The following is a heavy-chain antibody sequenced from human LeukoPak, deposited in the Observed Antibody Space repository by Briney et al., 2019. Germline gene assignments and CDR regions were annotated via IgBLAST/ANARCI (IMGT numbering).Heavy chain of an antibody. D-gene: IGHD3-22*01. CDR2: ISVSGDST. V-gene: IGHV3-23*01. CDR1: GFTFSKYA. CDR3: AKSNYFDSGGYYFFDY. Sequence: GGSLRLSCAASGFTFSKYAMTWVRQAPGKGLEWVSGISVSGDSTNYADSVKGRFTIPRDNSKNTLYLQMNSLRAEDTAVYYCAKSNYFDSGGYYFFDYWGQGTLVTVSS. J-gene: IGHJ4*02.